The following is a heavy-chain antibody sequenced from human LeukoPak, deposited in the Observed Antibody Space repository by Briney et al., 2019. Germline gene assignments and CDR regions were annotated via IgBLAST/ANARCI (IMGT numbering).Heavy chain of an antibody. Sequence: GGSLRLSCAASGFTFSSYGMHWVRQAPGKGLEWVAVISYDGSNKYYADSVKGRLTISRDNSKNTLYLQMNSLRAEDTAVYYCAKRGDYGGNSPFDYWGQGTLVTVSS. CDR2: ISYDGSNK. D-gene: IGHD4-23*01. CDR1: GFTFSSYG. CDR3: AKRGDYGGNSPFDY. J-gene: IGHJ4*02. V-gene: IGHV3-30*18.